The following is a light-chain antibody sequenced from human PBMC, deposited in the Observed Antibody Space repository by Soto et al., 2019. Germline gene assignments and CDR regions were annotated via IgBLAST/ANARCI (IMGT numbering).Light chain of an antibody. CDR3: LQDNNYSQT. CDR2: SAS. J-gene: IGKJ1*01. CDR1: QTISSW. V-gene: IGKV1-5*03. Sequence: DIQWTQSPSTLSLSLGDRATLSCRASQTISSWLAWYQQKPGKAPKLLIYSASTLKSGVPSRFRGSRSGTDFNLTISSLQPEDFEAYYCLQDNNYSQTFGPGTKVDIK.